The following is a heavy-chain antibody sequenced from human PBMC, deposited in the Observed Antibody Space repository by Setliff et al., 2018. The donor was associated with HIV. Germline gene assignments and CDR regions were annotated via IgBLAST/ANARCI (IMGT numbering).Heavy chain of an antibody. CDR3: ARGWGHDGFDF. D-gene: IGHD7-27*01. CDR2: INHSGGT. V-gene: IGHV4-34*01. CDR1: GDSVRSRPYY. J-gene: IGHJ3*01. Sequence: SETLSLTCTVSGDSVRSRPYYWNWIRQSPGKGLEWIGEINHSGGTNYNPSLKSRVTMSIDTSKNQFSLNVSSVTAADTAVYYCARGWGHDGFDFWGQGTMVTVSS.